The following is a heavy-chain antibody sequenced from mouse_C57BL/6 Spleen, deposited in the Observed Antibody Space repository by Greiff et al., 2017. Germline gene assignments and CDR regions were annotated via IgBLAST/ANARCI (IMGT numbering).Heavy chain of an antibody. J-gene: IGHJ1*03. CDR3: AREGVTTVVERYFDV. V-gene: IGHV1-53*01. D-gene: IGHD1-1*01. CDR1: GYTFTSYW. CDR2: INPSNGGT. Sequence: QVQLQQPGTELVKPGASVKLSCKASGYTFTSYWMHWVKQRPGQGLEWIGNINPSNGGTNYNEKFKSKATLTVDKSSSTAYMQLSSLTSADSAVYYCAREGVTTVVERYFDVWGTGTTVTVSS.